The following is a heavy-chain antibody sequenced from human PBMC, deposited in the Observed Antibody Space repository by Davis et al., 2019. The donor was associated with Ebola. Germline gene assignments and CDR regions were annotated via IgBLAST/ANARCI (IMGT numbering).Heavy chain of an antibody. CDR1: GDSVSIKSAG. D-gene: IGHD3-10*01. J-gene: IGHJ6*04. CDR2: TYYNSKWYH. Sequence: HSQTLSLTCAISGDSVSIKSAGWNWIRQSPSRGLEWLGRTYYNSKWYHDYAVSVKSRISINADTSKNQFSLQLNSVTPEDTALYYCARGWFRGGMDVWGEGTTVTVSS. CDR3: ARGWFRGGMDV. V-gene: IGHV6-1*01.